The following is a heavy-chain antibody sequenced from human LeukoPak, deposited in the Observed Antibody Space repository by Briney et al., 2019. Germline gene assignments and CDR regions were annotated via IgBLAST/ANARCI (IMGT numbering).Heavy chain of an antibody. J-gene: IGHJ6*03. CDR1: GGSINGYY. Sequence: SETLSLTCTVSGGSINGYYWSWLRQPPGKGLEWIGEINHSGSTNYNPSLKSRVTISVDTSKNQFSLKLSSVTAADTAVYYCARRRGYSGYYYYYYMDVWGKGTTVTVSS. V-gene: IGHV4-34*01. D-gene: IGHD5-12*01. CDR3: ARRRGYSGYYYYYYMDV. CDR2: INHSGST.